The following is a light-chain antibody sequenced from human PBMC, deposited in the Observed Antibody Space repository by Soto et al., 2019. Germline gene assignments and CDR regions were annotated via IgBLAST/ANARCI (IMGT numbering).Light chain of an antibody. V-gene: IGKV1-39*01. CDR2: AAS. CDR3: QQSYSTPLYS. Sequence: DIQMTQSPCSLSASVGDRVTITCRASQRIDRYLSWYQHRPGQAPKVLIYAASSLQSGVPSRFSGSGSGTDFTLTIDNLQPEDFATYYCQQSYSTPLYSFGPGTKVDIK. J-gene: IGKJ2*01. CDR1: QRIDRY.